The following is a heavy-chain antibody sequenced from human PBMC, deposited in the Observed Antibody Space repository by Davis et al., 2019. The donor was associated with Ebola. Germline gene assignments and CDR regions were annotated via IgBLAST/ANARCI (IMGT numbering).Heavy chain of an antibody. J-gene: IGHJ5*02. V-gene: IGHV4-59*01. CDR3: AREGPGYDIRDNWFDP. CDR1: GGSFSGYY. D-gene: IGHD3-9*01. CDR2: IYYSGST. Sequence: SETLSLTCAVYGGSFSGYYWSWIRQPPGKGLEWIGYIYYSGSTNYNPSLKSRVTISVDTSKNQFSLKLSSVTAADTAVYYCAREGPGYDIRDNWFDPWGQGTLVTVSS.